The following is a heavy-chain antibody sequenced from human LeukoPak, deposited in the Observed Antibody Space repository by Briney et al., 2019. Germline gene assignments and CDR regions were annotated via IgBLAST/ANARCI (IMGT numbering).Heavy chain of an antibody. CDR2: ISYDGSNK. CDR1: GFTFSSYG. Sequence: GGSLRLSCAASGFTFSSYGMHWVRQAPGKGLEWVAFISYDGSNKHYADFVKGRFTISRDNAKNSLYLQMNSLRAEDTAVYYCAELGITMIGGVWGKGTTVTISS. J-gene: IGHJ6*04. V-gene: IGHV3-30*18. D-gene: IGHD3-10*02. CDR3: AELGITMIGGV.